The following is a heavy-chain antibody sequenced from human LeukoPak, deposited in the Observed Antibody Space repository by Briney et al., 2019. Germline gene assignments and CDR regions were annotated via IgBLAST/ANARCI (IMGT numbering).Heavy chain of an antibody. CDR1: GFTFSSYA. CDR2: IKSKTDGGTT. D-gene: IGHD5-24*01. CDR3: TTLEMATISLIDY. V-gene: IGHV3-15*01. J-gene: IGHJ4*02. Sequence: GGSLRLSCAASGFTFSSYAMSWVRQAPGKGLEWVGRIKSKTDGGTTDYAAPVKGRFTISRDDSKNTLYLQMNSLKTEDTAVYYCTTLEMATISLIDYWGQGTLVTVSS.